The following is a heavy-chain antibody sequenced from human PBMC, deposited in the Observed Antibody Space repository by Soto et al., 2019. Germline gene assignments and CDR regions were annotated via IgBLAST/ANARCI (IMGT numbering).Heavy chain of an antibody. CDR2: IWYDGSNK. D-gene: IGHD2-15*01. CDR3: ARDYSGGSSAPDY. V-gene: IGHV3-33*01. J-gene: IGHJ4*02. CDR1: PFTLSSDC. Sequence: EGSLRLSCAPSPFTLSSDCMHWVRQAPGKGLEWVAVIWYDGSNKYYADSVKGRFTISRDNSKNTLYLQMNSLRAEDTAVYYCARDYSGGSSAPDYWGQGT.